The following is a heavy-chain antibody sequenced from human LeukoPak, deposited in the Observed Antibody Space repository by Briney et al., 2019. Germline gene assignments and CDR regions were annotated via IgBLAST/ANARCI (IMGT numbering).Heavy chain of an antibody. CDR2: INTNSGST. V-gene: IGHV1-2*02. J-gene: IGHJ4*02. Sequence: ASVKLSCKASGYTFTGYYMHWVRQAPGQGLEWMGWINTNSGSTNYAQTFQGRVTITRDTSISTAYMELSRLRSDDTAVYYGATPYSSGWTTGYWGQGTLVTVSS. CDR1: GYTFTGYY. CDR3: ATPYSSGWTTGY. D-gene: IGHD6-19*01.